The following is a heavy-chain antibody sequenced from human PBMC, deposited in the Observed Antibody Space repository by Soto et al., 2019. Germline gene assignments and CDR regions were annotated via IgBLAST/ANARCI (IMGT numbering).Heavy chain of an antibody. J-gene: IGHJ3*02. CDR2: ISSSGSTI. CDR1: GFTFSSYE. D-gene: IGHD3-3*01. CDR3: ARVLGYERKNDAFDI. Sequence: GGSLRLSCAASGFTFSSYEMNWVRQAPGKGLEWVSYISSSGSTIYYADSVKGRFTISRDNAKNSLYLQMNSLRAEDTAVYYCARVLGYERKNDAFDIWGQGTMVTVSS. V-gene: IGHV3-48*03.